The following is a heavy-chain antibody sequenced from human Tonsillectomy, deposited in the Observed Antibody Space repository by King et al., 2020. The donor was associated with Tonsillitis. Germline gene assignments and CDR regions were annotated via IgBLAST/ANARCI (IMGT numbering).Heavy chain of an antibody. J-gene: IGHJ4*02. D-gene: IGHD2-15*01. V-gene: IGHV1-18*01. CDR2: ISTVNVNT. Sequence: QLVQSGAEMKQPGASVKVSCKAFGYTFPSLGISWVRQAPGQGLEWLGGISTVNVNTHLAQSLQGRVTMTTDTSTNTAYMELRSLTSDDTAVYYCAREYCGGGRCYFPDYWGQGTLVTVSS. CDR3: AREYCGGGRCYFPDY. CDR1: GYTFPSLG.